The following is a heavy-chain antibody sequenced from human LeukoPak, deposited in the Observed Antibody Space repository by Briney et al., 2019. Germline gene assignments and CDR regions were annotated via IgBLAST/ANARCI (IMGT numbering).Heavy chain of an antibody. CDR1: GDSISSYY. J-gene: IGHJ4*02. Sequence: PSETLSLTCTVSGDSISSYYWSWIRQPPGKGLEWIGYIYYSGSTKYNPSLKSRVTISVDTSKNQFSLKLSSVTAADTAVYYCASSGYSSSWFDYWGQGTLVTVSS. CDR3: ASSGYSSSWFDY. V-gene: IGHV4-59*08. CDR2: IYYSGST. D-gene: IGHD6-13*01.